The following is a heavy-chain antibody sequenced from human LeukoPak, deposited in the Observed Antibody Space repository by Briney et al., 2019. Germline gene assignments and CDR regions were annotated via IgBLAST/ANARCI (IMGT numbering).Heavy chain of an antibody. CDR1: GYTFTSYY. CDR2: INPSGGST. J-gene: IGHJ4*02. CDR3: AGGVHSGYGDY. Sequence: ASVKVSCKASGYTFTSYYMHWVRQAPGQGLEWMGIINPSGGSTSYAQKFQGRVTMTRDTSTSAVYMELSSLRSEDTAVYYCAGGVHSGYGDYWGQGTLVTVSS. D-gene: IGHD5-12*01. V-gene: IGHV1-46*01.